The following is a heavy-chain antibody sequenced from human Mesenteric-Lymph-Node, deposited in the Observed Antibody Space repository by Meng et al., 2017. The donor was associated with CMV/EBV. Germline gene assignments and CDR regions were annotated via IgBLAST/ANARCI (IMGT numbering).Heavy chain of an antibody. CDR1: GASTTNNNYF. CDR2: VYYSGRT. J-gene: IGHJ4*02. Sequence: SETLSLTCTVSGASTTNNNYFWGWVRQPPGRGLEWIGTVYYSGRTKYHPSLKSRVTTSVDPSKNQFSLKLNSVTAADTAVYYCARGRVYFFDSWGQGTLVTVSS. CDR3: ARGRVYFFDS. V-gene: IGHV4-39*07.